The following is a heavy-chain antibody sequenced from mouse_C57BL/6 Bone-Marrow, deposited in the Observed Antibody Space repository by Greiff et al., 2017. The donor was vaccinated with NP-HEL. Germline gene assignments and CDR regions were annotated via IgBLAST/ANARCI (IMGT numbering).Heavy chain of an antibody. V-gene: IGHV1-81*01. D-gene: IGHD1-1*01. CDR1: GYTFTSYG. J-gene: IGHJ2*01. Sequence: VQLQQSGAELARPGASVKLSCKASGYTFTSYGISWVKQRTGQGLEWIGEIYPRSGNTYYNEKFKGKATLTADKSSSTAYMELRSLTSEDSAVYFCARDYYGSSTFDFWGQGTTLTVSS. CDR3: ARDYYGSSTFDF. CDR2: IYPRSGNT.